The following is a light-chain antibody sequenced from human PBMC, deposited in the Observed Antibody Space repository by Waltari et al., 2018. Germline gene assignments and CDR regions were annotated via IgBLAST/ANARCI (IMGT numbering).Light chain of an antibody. CDR1: HSVTSN. Sequence: EMVLTQSPATLSVSPGERVTLSCRASHSVTSNLAWYQQKPGQSPRLLIYSASTRATNIPARFSGSGSGTEFTITISSLQSEDFAVYYCLQYNNWPPYTFGQGTKLEIK. V-gene: IGKV3-15*01. CDR2: SAS. J-gene: IGKJ2*01. CDR3: LQYNNWPPYT.